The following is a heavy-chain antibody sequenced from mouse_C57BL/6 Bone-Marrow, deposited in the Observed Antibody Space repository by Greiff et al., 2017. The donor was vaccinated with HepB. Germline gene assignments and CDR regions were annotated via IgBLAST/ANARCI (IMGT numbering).Heavy chain of an antibody. CDR1: GFTFNTYA. J-gene: IGHJ2*01. CDR3: EREKGALLGLDY. V-gene: IGHV10-3*01. D-gene: IGHD2-1*01. CDR2: IRSKSSNYTT. Sequence: EVQLVESGGGLVQPKGSLKLSCAASGFTFNTYAMHWVRQAPGTGLEWVGRIRSKSSNYTTYYAESVKDRITISRNESQSMLNLQMNNMRAEDTAMYCCEREKGALLGLDYWGQGTTLTVSS.